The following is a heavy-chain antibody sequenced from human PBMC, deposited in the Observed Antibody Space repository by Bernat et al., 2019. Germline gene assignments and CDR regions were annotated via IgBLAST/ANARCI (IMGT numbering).Heavy chain of an antibody. CDR2: IGTAGDT. Sequence: VQLVESGGGLVQPGGSLRLSCAASGFTFSSYDMHWVRQATGKGLEWVSAIGTAGDTYYPGSVKGRFTISRDNAKNTLYLQMNSLRAEDTAVYYCARGDFWSGYYYPLDYWGQGTLVTVSS. V-gene: IGHV3-13*04. CDR1: GFTFSSYD. D-gene: IGHD3-3*01. J-gene: IGHJ4*02. CDR3: ARGDFWSGYYYPLDY.